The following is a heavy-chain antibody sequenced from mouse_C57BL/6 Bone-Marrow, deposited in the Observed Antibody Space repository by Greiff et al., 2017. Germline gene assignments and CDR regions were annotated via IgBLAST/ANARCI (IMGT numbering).Heavy chain of an antibody. Sequence: QVQLQQPGAELVRPGSSVKLSCKASGYTFTSYWMQWVKQRPIQGLEWIGNIDPSDSETHYNQKFKDKATLTVDKSSSTAYMQLSSLTSADSAVYYCERYPYYGRGDYAFDYWGQGTTVTVSS. J-gene: IGHJ4*01. V-gene: IGHV1-52*01. CDR3: ERYPYYGRGDYAFDY. CDR1: GYTFTSYW. D-gene: IGHD2-10*01. CDR2: IDPSDSET.